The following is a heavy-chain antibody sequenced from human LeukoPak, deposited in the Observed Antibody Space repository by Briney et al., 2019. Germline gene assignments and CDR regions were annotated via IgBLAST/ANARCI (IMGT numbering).Heavy chain of an antibody. CDR2: IYYSGST. CDR1: GGSISSYY. Sequence: SSETLSLTCTVSGGSISSYYWSWIRQPPGKGLEWIGYIYYSGSTNYNPSLKSRLTISVDTSKNQFSLKLSSVTAADTAVYYCARLGGYCGGGHCKFDYWGQGTLVTVSS. D-gene: IGHD2-15*01. J-gene: IGHJ4*02. CDR3: ARLGGYCGGGHCKFDY. V-gene: IGHV4-59*08.